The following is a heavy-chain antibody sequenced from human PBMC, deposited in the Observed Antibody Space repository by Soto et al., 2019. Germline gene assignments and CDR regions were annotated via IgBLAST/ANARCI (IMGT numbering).Heavy chain of an antibody. Sequence: TGGSLRLSCAASGFTFSSYDMHWVRQATGKGLEWVSAIGTAGDTYYPGSVKGRFTISRENAKNSLYLQMNSLRAGDTAVYYCARERAAAGTNYYYGMDGWGQGTTVTVAS. J-gene: IGHJ6*01. D-gene: IGHD6-13*01. CDR3: ARERAAAGTNYYYGMDG. CDR2: IGTAGDT. V-gene: IGHV3-13*04. CDR1: GFTFSSYD.